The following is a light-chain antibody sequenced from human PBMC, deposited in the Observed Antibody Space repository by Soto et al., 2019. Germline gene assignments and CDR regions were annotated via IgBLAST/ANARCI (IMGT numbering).Light chain of an antibody. V-gene: IGLV2-14*01. CDR2: EVS. Sequence: QSVLTQPASVSGSPGQAITISCTGTSSDVGGYNYVSWYQQHPGKAHKLMIYEVSNRPSGVSNRFSGSKSGNTASLTISGLQAEDEADYYCSSDTSSSTPLYVFGTGTKVTVL. J-gene: IGLJ1*01. CDR3: SSDTSSSTPLYV. CDR1: SSDVGGYNY.